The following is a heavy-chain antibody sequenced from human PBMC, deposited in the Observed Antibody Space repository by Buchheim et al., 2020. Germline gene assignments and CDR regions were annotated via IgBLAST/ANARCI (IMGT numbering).Heavy chain of an antibody. CDR2: ISSSSSYI. CDR1: GFTFSSYS. J-gene: IGHJ4*02. D-gene: IGHD6-13*01. V-gene: IGHV3-21*01. CDR3: ARGAGIAAAGTGWAMDY. Sequence: EVQLVESGGGLVKPGGSLRLSCAASGFTFSSYSMNWVRQAPGKGLEWVSSISSSSSYIYYADSVKGRFTISRDNAKNSLYLQMNSLRAEDTAVYYCARGAGIAAAGTGWAMDYWGQGTL.